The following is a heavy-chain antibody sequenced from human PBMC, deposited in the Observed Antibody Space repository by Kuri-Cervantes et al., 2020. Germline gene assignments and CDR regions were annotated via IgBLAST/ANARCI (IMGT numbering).Heavy chain of an antibody. D-gene: IGHD2-2*02. V-gene: IGHV4-30-2*01. Sequence: SETLSLTCDVSGCSISSGGYSWSWIRQPPGKGLEWIGYIYHSGSTYYNPSLKSRVTISVDRSKNQLSLKLSSETAADTAVYYCARDHTVDPSYYYGMDVWGQGTTVTVSS. J-gene: IGHJ6*02. CDR3: ARDHTVDPSYYYGMDV. CDR2: IYHSGST. CDR1: GCSISSGGYS.